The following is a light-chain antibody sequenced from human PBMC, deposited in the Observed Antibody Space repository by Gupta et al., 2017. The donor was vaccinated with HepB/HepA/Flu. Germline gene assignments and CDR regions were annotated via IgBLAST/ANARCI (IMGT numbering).Light chain of an antibody. CDR2: STS. Sequence: DIEMTQSPSYLSASVGDRVTITCRASQTMINYLTWYRQKPGRDPEILIYSTSTWQHGVPSRFSGSGSGTEFTLTISSLQPEDFATYFCQQSHAYPPTFGGGTKVEIK. CDR1: QTMINY. CDR3: QQSHAYPPT. J-gene: IGKJ4*01. V-gene: IGKV1-39*01.